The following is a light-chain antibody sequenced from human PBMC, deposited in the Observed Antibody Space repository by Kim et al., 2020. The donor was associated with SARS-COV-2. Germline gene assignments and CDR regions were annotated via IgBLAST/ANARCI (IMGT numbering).Light chain of an antibody. J-gene: IGKJ5*01. CDR2: DAA. CDR1: HSIGNS. Sequence: PGESSTLSCRAGHSIGNSLAWYQQKPGQTPSLLIHDAANGATDIPARFSGSGSGTDFTLTISSLEPEDFSVYFCQQRSSWPPTFGQGTRLEIK. CDR3: QQRSSWPPT. V-gene: IGKV3-11*01.